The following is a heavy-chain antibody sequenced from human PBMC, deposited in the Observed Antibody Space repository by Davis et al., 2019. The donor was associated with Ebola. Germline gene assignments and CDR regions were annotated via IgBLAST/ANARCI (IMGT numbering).Heavy chain of an antibody. CDR1: GGSIGSADSY. CDR3: ASTHYGEFHYIDY. CDR2: THYSGST. V-gene: IGHV4-30-4*01. Sequence: MPSETLSLTCTVSGGSIGSADSYWSWIRQPPGKGLEWIGFTHYSGSTYYNPSLKSPFTTSLDTSENQFSLKLASVTAADTAVYYCASTHYGEFHYIDYWGQGTLVTVSS. J-gene: IGHJ4*02. D-gene: IGHD4-17*01.